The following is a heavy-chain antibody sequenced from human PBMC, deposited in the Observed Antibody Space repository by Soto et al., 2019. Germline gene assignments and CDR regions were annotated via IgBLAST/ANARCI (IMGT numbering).Heavy chain of an antibody. Sequence: SSETLSLTCTVSGGSISSYYWSWIRQPPGKGLEWIGYIYYSGSTNYNPSLKSRVTISVDTSKNQFSLKLSSVTAADTAVYYCARVPPGSRVFDYWGQGTLVTVSS. CDR3: ARVPPGSRVFDY. J-gene: IGHJ4*02. CDR2: IYYSGST. D-gene: IGHD3-10*01. CDR1: GGSISSYY. V-gene: IGHV4-59*01.